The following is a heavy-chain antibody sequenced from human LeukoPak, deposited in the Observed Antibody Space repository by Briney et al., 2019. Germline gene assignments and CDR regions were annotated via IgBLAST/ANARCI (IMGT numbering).Heavy chain of an antibody. J-gene: IGHJ4*02. CDR1: GFTFSSYG. V-gene: IGHV3-30*18. D-gene: IGHD3-10*01. CDR3: AKEGAFYGSGSYYSEGFDY. Sequence: GGSLRLSCAASGFTFSSYGMHWVRQAPGKGLKWVAVISYDGSNKYYADSVKGRFTISRDNSKNTLHLQMNSLRAEDTAVYYCAKEGAFYGSGSYYSEGFDYWGQGTLVTVSS. CDR2: ISYDGSNK.